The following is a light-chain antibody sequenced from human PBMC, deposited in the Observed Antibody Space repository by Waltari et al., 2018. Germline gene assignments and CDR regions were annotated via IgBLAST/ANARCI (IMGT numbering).Light chain of an antibody. CDR3: QVWDSSDVI. Sequence: SYELIQPPSVSVSPGQTASITCSGDKLGDKYVCWYQQKPGQPPVQVIYQDSKRPSGIPGRFSGSNSGNTATLTISGTQAMDEADYYCQVWDSSDVIFGGGTKLTVL. J-gene: IGLJ2*01. CDR1: KLGDKY. CDR2: QDS. V-gene: IGLV3-1*01.